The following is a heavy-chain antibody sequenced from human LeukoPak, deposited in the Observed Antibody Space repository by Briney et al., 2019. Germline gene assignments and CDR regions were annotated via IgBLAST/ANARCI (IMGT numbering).Heavy chain of an antibody. CDR3: AREAYYGSGRGNWFDP. Sequence: SETLSLTCTVSGGSLSSGSYYWSWIRQPAGKGLEWIGRIYTSGSTNYNPSLKSRVTISVDTSKNQFSLKLSSVTAADTAVYYCAREAYYGSGRGNWFDPWGQGTLVTVSS. V-gene: IGHV4-61*02. CDR1: GGSLSSGSYY. CDR2: IYTSGST. D-gene: IGHD3-10*01. J-gene: IGHJ5*02.